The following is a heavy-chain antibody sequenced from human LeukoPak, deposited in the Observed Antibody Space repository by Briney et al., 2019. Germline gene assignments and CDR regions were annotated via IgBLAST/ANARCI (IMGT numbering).Heavy chain of an antibody. CDR3: TNDYSSGWYSPFDF. J-gene: IGHJ4*02. D-gene: IGHD6-19*01. Sequence: GGSLRLSCSASGFTFSKYTMSWVRQAPGKGLEWVSGLSGSGYNTYYADSVKGRFTISRDSSKNTLYLQMSSLRAEDTAMYYCTNDYSSGWYSPFDFWGQGTLVTVSS. V-gene: IGHV3-23*01. CDR2: LSGSGYNT. CDR1: GFTFSKYT.